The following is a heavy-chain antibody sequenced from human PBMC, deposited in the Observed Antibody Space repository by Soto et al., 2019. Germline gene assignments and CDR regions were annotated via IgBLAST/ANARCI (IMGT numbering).Heavy chain of an antibody. CDR1: GGTFSSYA. J-gene: IGHJ5*02. V-gene: IGHV1-69*01. Sequence: QVQLVQSGAEVKKPGSSVKVSCKASGGTFSSYAISWVRQAPGQGLEWMGGIIPIFGTANYAQKVQGRVTITADESTSTDYMELSSLRSEDTAVYYCARGRVYYDFWSGYKQQNWFDPWGQGTLVTVSS. D-gene: IGHD3-3*01. CDR2: IIPIFGTA. CDR3: ARGRVYYDFWSGYKQQNWFDP.